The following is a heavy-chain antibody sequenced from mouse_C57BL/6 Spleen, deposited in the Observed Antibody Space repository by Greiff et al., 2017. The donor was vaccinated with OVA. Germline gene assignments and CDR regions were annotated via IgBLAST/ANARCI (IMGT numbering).Heavy chain of an antibody. V-gene: IGHV1-50*01. CDR1: GYTFTSYW. CDR3: ARESPPLRRFDY. CDR2: IDPSDSYT. J-gene: IGHJ2*01. D-gene: IGHD3-2*02. Sequence: QVQLQQPGAELVKPGASVKLSCKASGYTFTSYWMQWVKQRPGQGLEWIGEIDPSDSYTNYNQKFKGKATLTVDTSSSTAYMQLSSLTSEDSAVYYCARESPPLRRFDYWGQGTTLTVSS.